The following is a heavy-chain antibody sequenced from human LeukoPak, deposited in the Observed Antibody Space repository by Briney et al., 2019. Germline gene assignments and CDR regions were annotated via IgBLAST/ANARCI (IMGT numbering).Heavy chain of an antibody. D-gene: IGHD3-10*01. CDR2: ISGGDGGT. J-gene: IGHJ4*02. CDR1: GFTFSSYA. Sequence: PGGSLRLSCAASGFTFSSYAMSWVRQAPGKGLEWVSTISGGDGGTYYADSVKGRFTVSRVTSKNTLYLQMNSLRAEDTALYYCASGIIAPPDYWGQGTLVTVSS. CDR3: ASGIIAPPDY. V-gene: IGHV3-23*01.